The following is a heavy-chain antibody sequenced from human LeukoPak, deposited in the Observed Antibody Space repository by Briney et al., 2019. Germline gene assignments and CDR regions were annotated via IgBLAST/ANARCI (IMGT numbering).Heavy chain of an antibody. CDR2: ISSSGNIK. CDR3: AKGGSPGYNYNAFDM. J-gene: IGHJ3*02. V-gene: IGHV3-48*03. CDR1: GLTFSIFV. Sequence: PGGSPRLSCEASGLTFSIFVMKWVRLAPGKGLEWVSFISSSGNIKLSADSARGRFTISRDNAKNSLYLHMSSLRAEDTAVYYCAKGGSPGYNYNAFDMWGQGTVVAVS. D-gene: IGHD3-9*01.